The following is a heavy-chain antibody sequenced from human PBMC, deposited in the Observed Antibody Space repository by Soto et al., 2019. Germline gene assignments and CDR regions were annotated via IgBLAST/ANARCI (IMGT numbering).Heavy chain of an antibody. V-gene: IGHV4-39*01. CDR3: ARGGYDFWSGPYKGSYGGMDV. J-gene: IGHJ6*02. CDR2: IYYSGST. D-gene: IGHD3-3*01. CDR1: GGSINNSDYY. Sequence: PSETLSLTCTVSGGSINNSDYYWGWIRQPPGKGLQWIGNIYYSGSTYYNPSLESRVAIFVDTSKNQFSLSLYSVTAADTAVYYCARGGYDFWSGPYKGSYGGMDVWGQGTTVTVSS.